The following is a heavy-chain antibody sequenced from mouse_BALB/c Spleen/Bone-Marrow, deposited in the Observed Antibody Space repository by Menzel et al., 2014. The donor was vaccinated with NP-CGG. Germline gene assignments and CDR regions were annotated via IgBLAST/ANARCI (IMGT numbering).Heavy chain of an antibody. Sequence: VMLVESGPELVRPGVSVKISCKDSGYTLTENAMHWVEQSHAKSLEWIGVISTYSGNTNYNQKFKGKATMTVDKSSSTAYMELARLTSEDSAIYYCASTAGTKYDYFAYWGQGTTLTVSS. CDR3: ASTAGTKYDYFAY. V-gene: IGHV1-67*01. CDR1: GYTLTENA. J-gene: IGHJ2*01. D-gene: IGHD1-2*01. CDR2: ISTYSGNT.